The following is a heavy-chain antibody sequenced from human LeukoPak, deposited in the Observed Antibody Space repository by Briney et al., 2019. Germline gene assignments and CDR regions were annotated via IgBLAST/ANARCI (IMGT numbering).Heavy chain of an antibody. J-gene: IGHJ4*02. V-gene: IGHV3-30*02. D-gene: IGHD6-13*01. CDR3: AKPYSSSWTYYYFDY. CDR1: GFTFSSYG. CDR2: IRYDGSNK. Sequence: KPGGSLRLSCAASGFTFSSYGMHWVRQAPGKGLEWVAFIRYDGSNKYYADSVKGRFTISRDNSKNTLYLQMNSLRAEDTAVYYCAKPYSSSWTYYYFDYWGQGTLVTVSS.